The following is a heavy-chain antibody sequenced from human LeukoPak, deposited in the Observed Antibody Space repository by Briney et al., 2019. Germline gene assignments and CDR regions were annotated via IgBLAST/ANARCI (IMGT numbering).Heavy chain of an antibody. CDR2: IYPGDSDT. CDR1: GYSFTSYW. V-gene: IGHV5-51*01. Sequence: RGESLKISCKGSGYSFTSYWIGWVRQMPGKGLEWMGIIYPGDSDTRYSPSFQGQVTISADKSISTAYLQWSSLKASDTAMYYCARPGYCSSTSCLGAFDIWGQGTMVTVSS. CDR3: ARPGYCSSTSCLGAFDI. D-gene: IGHD2-2*03. J-gene: IGHJ3*02.